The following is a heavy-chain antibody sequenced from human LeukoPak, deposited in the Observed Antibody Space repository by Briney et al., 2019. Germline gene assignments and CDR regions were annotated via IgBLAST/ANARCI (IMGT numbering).Heavy chain of an antibody. J-gene: IGHJ4*02. V-gene: IGHV6-1*01. CDR3: ARDRTEQMFDY. D-gene: IGHD1/OR15-1a*01. Sequence: SQTLSLTCAISGDSVSSNSAAWNWLRQSPSRGLEWLGRTYYRSNWYNDYALSVKSRITINPDTSKNQFSLQLNSVTPEDTAVYYCARDRTEQMFDYWGQGTLVTVSP. CDR1: GDSVSSNSAA. CDR2: TYYRSNWYN.